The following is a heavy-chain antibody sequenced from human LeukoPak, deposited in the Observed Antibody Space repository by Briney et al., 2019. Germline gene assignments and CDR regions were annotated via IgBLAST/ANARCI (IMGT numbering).Heavy chain of an antibody. D-gene: IGHD1-14*01. CDR2: IYHSGST. CDR1: GYSISSGYY. V-gene: IGHV4-38-2*02. Sequence: PSETLSLTCTVSGYSISSGYYWGWIRQPPGKGLEWIGSIYHSGSTYYNPSLKSRVTISVDTSKNQFSLKLSSVTAADTAVYYCARAERGFAFDIWGQGTVVAVSS. CDR3: ARAERGFAFDI. J-gene: IGHJ3*02.